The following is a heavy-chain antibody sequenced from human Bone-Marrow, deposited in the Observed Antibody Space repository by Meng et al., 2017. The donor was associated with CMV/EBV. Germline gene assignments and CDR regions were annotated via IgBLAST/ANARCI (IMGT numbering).Heavy chain of an antibody. CDR2: IKQDGSEK. Sequence: GESLKISCAASGFTFSSYEMNWVRQAPGKGLEWVANIKQDGSEKYYVDSVWGRFAISKDNAKNSLYLQMNSLRAEDTAVYYCARDYLDSNHTGGLDVWGQGTTVTVSS. CDR1: GFTFSSYE. V-gene: IGHV3-7*01. J-gene: IGHJ6*02. D-gene: IGHD1-14*01. CDR3: ARDYLDSNHTGGLDV.